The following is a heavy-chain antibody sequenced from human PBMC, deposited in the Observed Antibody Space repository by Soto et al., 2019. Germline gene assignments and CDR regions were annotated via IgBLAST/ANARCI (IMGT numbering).Heavy chain of an antibody. J-gene: IGHJ4*02. CDR3: AMGHSGFDYDGFAS. CDR1: GATVKNFY. CDR2: LYHSGRP. Sequence: QVHLQESGPGLVKPSETLSLTCTVSGATVKNFYWIWVRQSPAKGLEWIGHLYHSGRPIYNPSLNSRVSTSVDTSTNHSSLQLTSVTAADTDVYFCAMGHSGFDYDGFASWGQGTRVSVSS. V-gene: IGHV4-59*02. D-gene: IGHD5-12*01.